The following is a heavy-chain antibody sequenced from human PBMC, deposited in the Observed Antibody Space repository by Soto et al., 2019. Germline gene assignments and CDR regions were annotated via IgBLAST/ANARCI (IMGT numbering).Heavy chain of an antibody. J-gene: IGHJ4*02. CDR1: GFTFSSYA. D-gene: IGHD3-22*01. Sequence: SGGSLRLSCAASGFTFSSYAMSWVRQAPGKGLEWVSAISGSGGSTYYADSVKGRFTISRDNSKNTLYLQMNSLRAEDTAVYYCAKPRLSGYYYEGGFDYWGQGTLVTVSS. V-gene: IGHV3-23*01. CDR2: ISGSGGST. CDR3: AKPRLSGYYYEGGFDY.